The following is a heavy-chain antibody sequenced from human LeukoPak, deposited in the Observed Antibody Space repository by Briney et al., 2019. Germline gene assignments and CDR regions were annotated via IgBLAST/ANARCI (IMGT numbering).Heavy chain of an antibody. J-gene: IGHJ5*02. Sequence: ASVKVSCKASGYTFTSYAMNWVRQAPGQGLEWMGWINTNTGNPTYAQGFTGRFVFSLDTSVSTAYLQISSLKAEDTAVYYCARDLAPFSSSRNWFDPWGQGTLVTVSS. CDR1: GYTFTSYA. CDR2: INTNTGNP. D-gene: IGHD6-13*01. CDR3: ARDLAPFSSSRNWFDP. V-gene: IGHV7-4-1*02.